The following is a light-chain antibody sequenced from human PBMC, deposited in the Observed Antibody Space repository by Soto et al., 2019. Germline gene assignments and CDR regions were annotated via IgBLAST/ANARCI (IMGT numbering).Light chain of an antibody. CDR2: GAS. CDR1: QSVSSSY. J-gene: IGKJ5*01. Sequence: EIVMTQSPATLSVSPVERATLSCRSSQSVSSSYLAWYQQKPGQAPRLLIYGASSRATGIPDRFSGSGSGTDFTLTISRLEPEDFAVYYCQYYGSSTTFGQGTRLEIK. CDR3: QYYGSSTT. V-gene: IGKV3-20*01.